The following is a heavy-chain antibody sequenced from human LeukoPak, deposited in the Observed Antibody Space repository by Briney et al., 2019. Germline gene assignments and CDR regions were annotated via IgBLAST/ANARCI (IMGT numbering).Heavy chain of an antibody. Sequence: GASVKVSFKASGGTFSSYASSWVRQAPGQGLEWMGGINAIFGKANYAQKFQGRVTITADESTSTAYMELTSLISEYTAVYYCASSFTHDAFDIWGQGTMVTVSS. J-gene: IGHJ3*02. CDR3: ASSFTHDAFDI. V-gene: IGHV1-69*13. CDR1: GGTFSSYA. CDR2: INAIFGKA. D-gene: IGHD2-15*01.